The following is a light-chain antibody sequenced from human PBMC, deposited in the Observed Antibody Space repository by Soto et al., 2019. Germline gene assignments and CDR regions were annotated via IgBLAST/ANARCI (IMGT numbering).Light chain of an antibody. CDR2: EVT. Sequence: QSVLTQPASVSGSPGQSITISCTGTRRDVGVYNYVSWYQQYPGKSPKLLIYEVTHRPSGVSNRFSGSKSGNTASLTISGLQAEDEADYYCSSYTISNTLPFVFGTGTKLTVL. CDR3: SSYTISNTLPFV. V-gene: IGLV2-14*01. CDR1: RRDVGVYNY. J-gene: IGLJ1*01.